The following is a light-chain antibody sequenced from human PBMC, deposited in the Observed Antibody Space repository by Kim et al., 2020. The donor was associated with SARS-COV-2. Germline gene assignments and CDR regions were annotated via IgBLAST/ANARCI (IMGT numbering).Light chain of an antibody. CDR3: AAWDDSLSAWE. J-gene: IGLJ3*02. CDR1: SSNIGSEY. V-gene: IGLV1-47*02. CDR2: TND. Sequence: QSVLTQPPSASGTPGQRITISCSGSSSNIGSEYVYWYQQLPGTAPKLLIHTNDQRPSGVPDRFSASESGTSASLAISGLRSEDEADYYCAAWDDSLSAWEFGGGTQLTVL.